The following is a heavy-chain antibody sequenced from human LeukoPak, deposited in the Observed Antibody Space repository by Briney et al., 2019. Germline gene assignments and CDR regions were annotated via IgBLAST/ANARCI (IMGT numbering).Heavy chain of an antibody. D-gene: IGHD1-1*01. CDR3: AKGQLERRAHYFDY. CDR2: ISYDGSNK. J-gene: IGHJ4*02. CDR1: GFTFSSYA. V-gene: IGHV3-30*04. Sequence: GRSLRLSCAASGFTFSSYAMHWVRQAPGKGLEWVAVISYDGSNKYYADSVKGRFTISRDNSKNTLYLQMNSLRAEDTAVYYCAKGQLERRAHYFDYWGQGTLVTVSS.